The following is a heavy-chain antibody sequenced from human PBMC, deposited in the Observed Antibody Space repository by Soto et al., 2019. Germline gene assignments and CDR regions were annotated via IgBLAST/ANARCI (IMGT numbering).Heavy chain of an antibody. Sequence: PSWSLRLCCASFGSRFRHYVLSWVRQTPEKGLEWVSAISDSGRDTYYADSVRGRFTISRDDSKNTVFLQMNSLRAEDTAMYYCARVRVFRFLQWFPDYWGQGTPVTV. J-gene: IGHJ4*02. D-gene: IGHD3-3*01. V-gene: IGHV3-23*01. CDR2: ISDSGRDT. CDR3: ARVRVFRFLQWFPDY. CDR1: GSRFRHYV.